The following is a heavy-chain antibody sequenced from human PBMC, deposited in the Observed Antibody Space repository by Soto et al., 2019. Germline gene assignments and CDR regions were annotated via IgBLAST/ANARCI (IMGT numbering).Heavy chain of an antibody. D-gene: IGHD3-10*01. Sequence: KFQGRVSLIADKSTNTAYMGLYSLRSDDTAVYYCARSYGSGSRPFDYWGQGTLVTVSS. CDR3: ARSYGSGSRPFDY. V-gene: IGHV1-69*02. J-gene: IGHJ4*02.